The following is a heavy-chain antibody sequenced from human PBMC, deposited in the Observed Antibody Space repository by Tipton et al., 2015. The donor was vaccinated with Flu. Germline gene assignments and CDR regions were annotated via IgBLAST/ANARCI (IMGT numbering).Heavy chain of an antibody. V-gene: IGHV1-46*01. Sequence: QVQLVQSGAEVKKPGASVKVSCKASGYTFINHYIHWVRQAPGQGLECMGIINPSDGITRYAQKFLGRVTMTRDTPTTTVYMELSSLRSEDTAVYYCARDEGPDDHYYYGMDVWGQGTTVTVSS. CDR1: GYTFINHY. J-gene: IGHJ6*02. CDR3: ARDEGPDDHYYYGMDV. CDR2: INPSDGIT.